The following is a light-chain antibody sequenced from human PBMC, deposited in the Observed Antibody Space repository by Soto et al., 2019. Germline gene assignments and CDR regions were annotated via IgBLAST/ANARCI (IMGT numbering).Light chain of an antibody. CDR3: QSYDNSLSAWV. CDR1: PSNIGTHWP. J-gene: IGLJ3*02. CDR2: DNT. V-gene: IGLV1-40*01. Sequence: QSVLTQPPSVSGAPGQKVTISCTGSPSNIGTHWPVHWFQQLPGTAPKLLIYDNTNRPSGVPDRFSGSKSGTSASLAITGLQAEDEADYYCQSYDNSLSAWVFGGGNKLTVL.